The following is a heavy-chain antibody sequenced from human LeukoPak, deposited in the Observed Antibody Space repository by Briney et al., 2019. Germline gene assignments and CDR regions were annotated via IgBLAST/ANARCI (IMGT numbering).Heavy chain of an antibody. V-gene: IGHV3-23*01. Sequence: GGSLRLSCAASGFTFDIYALSWVRQAPGKGLEWVSTVSGSGGSTFYADSVKGRFTISRDNSKNTLFLHMNRLRAEDTALYYCAKESTVTPGNVNWFDPWGQGTLVTVSS. D-gene: IGHD4-17*01. CDR1: GFTFDIYA. CDR3: AKESTVTPGNVNWFDP. CDR2: VSGSGGST. J-gene: IGHJ5*02.